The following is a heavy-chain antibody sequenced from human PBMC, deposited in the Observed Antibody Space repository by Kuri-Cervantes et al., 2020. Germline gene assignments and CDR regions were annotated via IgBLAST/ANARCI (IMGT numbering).Heavy chain of an antibody. J-gene: IGHJ3*02. CDR2: IKQDGSEK. CDR1: GFTFSSYW. V-gene: IGHV3-7*01. Sequence: GESLKISCAASGFTFSSYWMSWVRQAPGKGLEWVANIKQDGSEKYYVDSVKGRFTISRDNAKNSLYLQMNSLRAEDTAVYYCARDYGDYYGGRTFDIWGQGTMVTVSS. D-gene: IGHD4-17*01. CDR3: ARDYGDYYGGRTFDI.